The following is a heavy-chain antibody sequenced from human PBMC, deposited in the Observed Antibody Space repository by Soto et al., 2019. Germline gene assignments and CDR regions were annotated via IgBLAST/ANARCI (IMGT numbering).Heavy chain of an antibody. V-gene: IGHV4-30-4*01. CDR3: ARAHRYYDYPDI. J-gene: IGHJ3*02. D-gene: IGHD3-22*01. CDR1: GASVNSGAYY. CDR2: IHYSETI. Sequence: QVQLQESGPGLVKASQTLSLTCTVSGASVNSGAYYWSWVRQPPGRGLEWIGYIHYSETIYYNPSLKSRVQILVETFKNQVSLEVSSVTAADTAVYYCARAHRYYDYPDIWGQGTTVTVSS.